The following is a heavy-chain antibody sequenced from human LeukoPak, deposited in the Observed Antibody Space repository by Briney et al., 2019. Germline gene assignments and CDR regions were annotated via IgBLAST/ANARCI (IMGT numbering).Heavy chain of an antibody. D-gene: IGHD6-19*01. J-gene: IGHJ3*02. CDR3: AKDPSGAGNGAFDI. V-gene: IGHV3-30*18. CDR1: GFTFSSYG. Sequence: GSLRLSCAASGFTFSSYGMHWVRQAPGKGLEWVAVISYDGSNKYYADSVKGRFTISRDNSKNTLCLQMNSLRAEDTAVYYCAKDPSGAGNGAFDIWGQGTMVTVSS. CDR2: ISYDGSNK.